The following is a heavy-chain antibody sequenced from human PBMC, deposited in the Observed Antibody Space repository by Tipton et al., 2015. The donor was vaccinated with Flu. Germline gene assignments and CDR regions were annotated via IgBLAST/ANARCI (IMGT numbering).Heavy chain of an antibody. CDR1: GYSISSGYY. CDR3: AKSGSYLEYLQH. Sequence: GLVKPSETLSLTCTVSGYSISSGYYWGWIRQPAVKGLEWIGRIYTSGITNYNASRKSRVTMSVDTSKNQFSLQLSSVSAADTAVYYCAKSGSYLEYLQHWGQGTLVTVSS. D-gene: IGHD1-26*01. J-gene: IGHJ1*01. CDR2: IYTSGIT. V-gene: IGHV4-4*07.